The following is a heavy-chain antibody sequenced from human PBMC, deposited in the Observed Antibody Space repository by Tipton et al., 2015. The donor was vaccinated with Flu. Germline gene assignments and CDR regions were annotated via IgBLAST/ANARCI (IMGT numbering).Heavy chain of an antibody. CDR3: ARGASDSSGYYYVPYGY. J-gene: IGHJ4*02. V-gene: IGHV3-11*01. CDR1: GFTFSDYY. D-gene: IGHD3-22*01. Sequence: GSLRLSCAASGFTFSDYYMSWIRQAPGKGLEWVSYISSSGSTIYYADSVKGRFTISRDNAKNSLYLQMNSLRAEDTAVYYCARGASDSSGYYYVPYGYWGQGTLVTVSS. CDR2: ISSSGSTI.